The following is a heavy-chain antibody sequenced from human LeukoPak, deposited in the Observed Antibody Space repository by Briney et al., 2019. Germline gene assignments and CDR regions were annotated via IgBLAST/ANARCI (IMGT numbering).Heavy chain of an antibody. CDR1: GFTFSNYA. J-gene: IGHJ4*02. D-gene: IGHD5-24*01. V-gene: IGHV3-7*01. Sequence: PGGSLRLSCAASGFTFSNYAMSWVRQAPGKGLEWVANIKPDGSDKYSVDSVKGRFTISRDNAKNTLYLQMNSLRAEDTAVYYCGRGDGWVLDYWGQGTLVTVSS. CDR3: GRGDGWVLDY. CDR2: IKPDGSDK.